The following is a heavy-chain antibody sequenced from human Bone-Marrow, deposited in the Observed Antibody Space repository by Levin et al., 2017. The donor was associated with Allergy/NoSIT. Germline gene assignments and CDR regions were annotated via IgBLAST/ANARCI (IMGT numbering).Heavy chain of an antibody. D-gene: IGHD2-15*01. J-gene: IGHJ3*01. CDR1: GFTFRNAW. Sequence: GGSLRLSCAASGFTFRNAWMNWVRQAPGKGLEWVGRIKSKTDGGTTDYAAPVKGRFTISRDDSKNTLYLQMNSLKTEDTAVYYCTTDAGYCSGGSCYTDWGQGTMVTVSS. CDR3: TTDAGYCSGGSCYTD. CDR2: IKSKTDGGTT. V-gene: IGHV3-15*07.